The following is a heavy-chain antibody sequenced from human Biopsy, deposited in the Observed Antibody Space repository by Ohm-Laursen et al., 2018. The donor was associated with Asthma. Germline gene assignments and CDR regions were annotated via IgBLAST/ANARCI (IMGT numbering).Heavy chain of an antibody. J-gene: IGHJ5*02. D-gene: IGHD4-17*01. V-gene: IGHV4-31*03. CDR3: ARTTYGDDGFDP. Sequence: SETLSLTCSVSGGAIRTSGYYWGWIRQHPVKGLEWIGYIYYSGSTYYNPSLKSRVSISLDTSKNQFSLSLTSVTAADTAVYYCARTTYGDDGFDPWGQGTLVTVSS. CDR2: IYYSGST. CDR1: GGAIRTSGYY.